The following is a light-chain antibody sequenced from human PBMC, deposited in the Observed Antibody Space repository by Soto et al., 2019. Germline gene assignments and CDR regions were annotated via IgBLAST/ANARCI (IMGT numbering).Light chain of an antibody. Sequence: DIQMTQSPSTLSASVGDRVTITCRASQSISSWLAWYQQKPWKAPKLLIYDASSFESGVPSRFSGSGSGTEFTLTITTLQPDDFATYYCQQYNCYPRTFGQGTKVEIK. J-gene: IGKJ1*01. CDR3: QQYNCYPRT. CDR2: DAS. CDR1: QSISSW. V-gene: IGKV1-5*01.